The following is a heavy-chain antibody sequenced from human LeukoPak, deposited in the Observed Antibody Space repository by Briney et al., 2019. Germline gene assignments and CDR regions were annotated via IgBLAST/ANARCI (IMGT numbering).Heavy chain of an antibody. J-gene: IGHJ5*02. CDR3: ARRNVFRNWFDP. CDR2: INHSGST. CDR1: GGSFSGYY. V-gene: IGHV4-34*01. D-gene: IGHD1-1*01. Sequence: SETLSLTCAVYGGSFSGYYWSWIRQPPGKGLEWIGEINHSGSTNYNPSLKSRVTISVDTSKNQFSLKLSSVTAADTAVYYCARRNVFRNWFDPWGQGTLVTVSS.